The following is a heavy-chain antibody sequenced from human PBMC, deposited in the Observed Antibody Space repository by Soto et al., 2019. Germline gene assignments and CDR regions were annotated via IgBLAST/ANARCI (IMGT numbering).Heavy chain of an antibody. CDR1: GFTLSNYG. CDR3: AKYKYYD. Sequence: EVQLLESGGGLVQPGGSLRLSCAASGFTLSNYGMTWVRQAPGKGLEWVSGISGSGGSTYYADSVKGRFTISRDSSKNTLYLQMNSLRAEDTAVYYCAKYKYYDWGQGTLVTVSS. J-gene: IGHJ4*02. D-gene: IGHD3-22*01. CDR2: ISGSGGST. V-gene: IGHV3-23*01.